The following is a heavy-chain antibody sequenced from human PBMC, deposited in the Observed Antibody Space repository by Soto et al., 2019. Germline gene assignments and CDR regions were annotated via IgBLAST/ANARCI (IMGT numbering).Heavy chain of an antibody. D-gene: IGHD6-6*01. CDR3: AREVYRIAARGPVADYYYGMDV. CDR2: ISAYNGNT. J-gene: IGHJ6*02. CDR1: GYSFTSYW. V-gene: IGHV1-18*04. Sequence: GESLKISCKGSGYSFTSYWIGWVRQMPGKGLEWMGWISAYNGNTNYAQKLQGRVTMTTDTSTSTAYMELRSLRSDDTAVYYCAREVYRIAARGPVADYYYGMDVWGQGTTVTVSS.